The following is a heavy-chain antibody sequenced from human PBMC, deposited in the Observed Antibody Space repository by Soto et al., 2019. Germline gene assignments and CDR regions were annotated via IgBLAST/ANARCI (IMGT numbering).Heavy chain of an antibody. D-gene: IGHD6-6*01. Sequence: QVQLVQSGAEVRKPGSSVKVSCKISGGTFTNYVISWLRQAPGQGLEWMGGLIPIFGAANLAQKFQGRVTITADESTSTVNMELTSLTSGDTAFYYCARGRSSPNFDPGGKGTWSPSPQ. CDR2: LIPIFGAA. CDR1: GGTFTNYV. CDR3: ARGRSSPNFDP. V-gene: IGHV1-69*01. J-gene: IGHJ5*02.